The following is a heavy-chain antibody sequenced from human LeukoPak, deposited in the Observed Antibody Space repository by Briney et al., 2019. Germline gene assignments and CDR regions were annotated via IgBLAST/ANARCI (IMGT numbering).Heavy chain of an antibody. CDR3: ARDRTMIVVGGNAFDI. CDR2: MNPNSGNT. CDR1: GYTFTSYD. J-gene: IGHJ3*02. V-gene: IGHV1-8*01. Sequence: ASVKVSCKASGYTFTSYDINWVRQATGQGLEWMGWMNPNSGNTGYAQKFQGRVTMTRNTSISTAYMELSSLRSEDTAVYYCARDRTMIVVGGNAFDIWGQGTMVTVSS. D-gene: IGHD3-22*01.